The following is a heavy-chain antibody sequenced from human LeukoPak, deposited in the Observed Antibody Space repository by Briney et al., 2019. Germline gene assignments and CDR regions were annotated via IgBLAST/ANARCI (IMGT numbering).Heavy chain of an antibody. CDR1: GFTFSNYA. CDR3: VTERGYSYGLDY. D-gene: IGHD5-18*01. J-gene: IGHJ4*02. CDR2: ISGSGGST. Sequence: GGSLRLSCAASGFTFSNYAMSWVRQPPGKGLEWVSGISGSGGSTYYADSVKGRFTISRDNSKNTLYLQMNSLRAEDTAVYYCVTERGYSYGLDYWGQGTLVTVSS. V-gene: IGHV3-23*01.